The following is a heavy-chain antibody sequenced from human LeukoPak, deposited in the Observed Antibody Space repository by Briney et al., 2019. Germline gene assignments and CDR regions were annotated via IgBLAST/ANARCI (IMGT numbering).Heavy chain of an antibody. Sequence: SETLSLTCAVYGGSFSGYYWSWIRQPPGKGLEWIGEINHSGSTNYNPSLKSRVTISVDTSKNQFSLKLSSVTAADTAVYYCARVLPILFYFDYWGQETLVTVSS. CDR2: INHSGST. CDR1: GGSFSGYY. CDR3: ARVLPILFYFDY. V-gene: IGHV4-34*01. D-gene: IGHD2-15*01. J-gene: IGHJ4*02.